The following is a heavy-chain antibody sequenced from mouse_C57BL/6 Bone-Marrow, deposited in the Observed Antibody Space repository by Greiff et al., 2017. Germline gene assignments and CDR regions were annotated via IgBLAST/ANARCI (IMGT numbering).Heavy chain of an antibody. D-gene: IGHD1-1*01. J-gene: IGHJ1*03. CDR1: GYTFTSYW. Sequence: QVQLQQPGAELVKPGASVTLSCKASGYTFTSYWMHWVKQRPGRGLEWIGRIDPNSGGTKYNEKFKSKATLTVDKPTSAAYMQLSSLTSEDSAVYYCASGNYYGTWYFDVWGTGTTVTVSS. CDR2: IDPNSGGT. V-gene: IGHV1-72*01. CDR3: ASGNYYGTWYFDV.